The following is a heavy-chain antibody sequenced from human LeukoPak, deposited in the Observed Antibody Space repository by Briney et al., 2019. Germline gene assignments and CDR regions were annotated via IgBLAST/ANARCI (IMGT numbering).Heavy chain of an antibody. J-gene: IGHJ4*02. Sequence: GGSLRLSCAASGFTFSIASMSWVRQAPGKVLEWVGHIFGKTDGGTTDHAAPVKGRFSISRDDSKNTLYLQMSSLKTEDTAVYYCTTHRGYTSSPTFDYWGQGTLVTVSS. CDR1: GFTFSIAS. CDR3: TTHRGYTSSPTFDY. CDR2: IFGKTDGGTT. D-gene: IGHD6-13*01. V-gene: IGHV3-15*01.